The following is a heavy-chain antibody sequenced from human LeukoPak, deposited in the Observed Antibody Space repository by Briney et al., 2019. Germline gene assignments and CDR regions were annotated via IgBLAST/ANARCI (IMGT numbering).Heavy chain of an antibody. CDR2: IIPIFGTA. Sequence: SVKVSCKASGGTFSSYAISWVRQAPGQGLEWMGGIIPIFGTANYAQKFQGRVTITADESTSTAYMELSSLRSEDTAVYYCARSDVDTAMAWNYWGQGTLVTVSS. J-gene: IGHJ4*02. V-gene: IGHV1-69*13. CDR1: GGTFSSYA. D-gene: IGHD5-18*01. CDR3: ARSDVDTAMAWNY.